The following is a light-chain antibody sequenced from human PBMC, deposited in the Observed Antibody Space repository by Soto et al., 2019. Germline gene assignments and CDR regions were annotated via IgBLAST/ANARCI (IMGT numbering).Light chain of an antibody. CDR1: QGISNY. V-gene: IGKV1-27*01. CDR3: QKDNSARWT. CDR2: AAS. Sequence: DIQMTQSPSSLSASVGDRVTITCRASQGISNYVAWYQQIPGKVPRLLIYAASTLQTEVPSRFSGSGSGTDFTLTISSPQPEAVATYYCQKDNSARWTFGIGTKVEIK. J-gene: IGKJ1*01.